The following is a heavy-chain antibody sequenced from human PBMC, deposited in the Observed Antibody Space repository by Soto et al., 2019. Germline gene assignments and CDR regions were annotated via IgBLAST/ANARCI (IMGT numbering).Heavy chain of an antibody. CDR3: AKDAVYKDGLWLMDS. V-gene: IGHV3-23*02. D-gene: IGHD2-21*01. CDR2: VTGRGGQK. Sequence: GELLRLDCAASGFTRSTYAMTWVRQAPGKALECVPEVTGRGGQKHNKGYGKGWFTISKKNSKNTLYLQMSSLREEDTARYYCAKDAVYKDGLWLMDSWGQGTLVTVSS. CDR1: GFTRSTYA. J-gene: IGHJ5*02.